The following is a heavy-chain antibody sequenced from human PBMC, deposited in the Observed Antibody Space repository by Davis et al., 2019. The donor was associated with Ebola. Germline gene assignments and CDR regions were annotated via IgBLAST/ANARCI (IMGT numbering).Heavy chain of an antibody. V-gene: IGHV4-38-2*02. D-gene: IGHD5/OR15-5a*01. CDR1: GFSVSSPYY. CDR2: VYHEGST. J-gene: IGHJ3*02. Sequence: SETLSLTCTVSGFSVSSPYYWAWIRQSPGKGLEWIGSVYHEGSTYYNPSLESRVTISLDTSKNHFSLRLTSVTAADTAVYFCARQTSKEAFDIWGQGTMVTVSS. CDR3: ARQTSKEAFDI.